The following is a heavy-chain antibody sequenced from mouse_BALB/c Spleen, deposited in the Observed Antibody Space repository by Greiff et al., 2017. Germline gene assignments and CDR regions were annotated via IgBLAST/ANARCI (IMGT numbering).Heavy chain of an antibody. CDR3: AKSSYGNYPAWFAY. J-gene: IGHJ3*01. CDR2: IYPGDGDT. D-gene: IGHD2-1*01. Sequence: QVQLKESGPELVKPGASVKISCKASGYAFSSSWMNWVKQRPGQGLEWIGRIYPGDGDTNYNGKFKGKATLTADKSSSTAYMQLSSLTSVDSAVYFCAKSSYGNYPAWFAYWGQGTLVTVSA. V-gene: IGHV1-82*01. CDR1: GYAFSSSW.